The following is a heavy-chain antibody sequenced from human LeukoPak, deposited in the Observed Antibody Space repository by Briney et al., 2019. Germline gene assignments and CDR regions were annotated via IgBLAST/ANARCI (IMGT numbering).Heavy chain of an antibody. D-gene: IGHD3-22*01. Sequence: GASVKVSCKASGYTFTGYYMHWVRQAPGQGLEWMGWINPNSGGTDYAQKFQGRVTMTRDTSISTAYMELSRLRSDDTAVYYCARAPEYYYDSSGYYPFYWGQGTLVTVSS. CDR3: ARAPEYYYDSSGYYPFY. CDR1: GYTFTGYY. CDR2: INPNSGGT. V-gene: IGHV1-2*02. J-gene: IGHJ4*02.